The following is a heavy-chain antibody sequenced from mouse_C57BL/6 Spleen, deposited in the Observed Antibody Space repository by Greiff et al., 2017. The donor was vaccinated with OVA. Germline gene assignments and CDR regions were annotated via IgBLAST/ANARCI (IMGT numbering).Heavy chain of an antibody. CDR2: IDPSDSEP. CDR1: GYTFTSYW. V-gene: IGHV1-52*01. Sequence: QVQLQQPGAELVRPGSSVKLSCKASGYTFTSYWMHWVKQRPIQGLEWIGNIDPSDSEPHYNQKFKDKATLTVDKSSSTAYMQLSSLTSEDSAVYYCAREAITTALDYWGQGTTLTVSS. D-gene: IGHD1-2*01. J-gene: IGHJ2*01. CDR3: AREAITTALDY.